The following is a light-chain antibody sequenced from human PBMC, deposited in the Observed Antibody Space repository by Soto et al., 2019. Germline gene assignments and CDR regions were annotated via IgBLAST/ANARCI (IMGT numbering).Light chain of an antibody. V-gene: IGKV4-1*01. CDR3: QQYYITPRT. Sequence: DIVMTQSPDSLAVSLGERATINCQSSQSILYTSNNKNYLAWYQQKPGQPPKLLIYWASTRESGVPDRFSGSASGTEFALTISSLQAEDVAVYYCQQYYITPRTFGQGTKVEIK. J-gene: IGKJ1*01. CDR1: QSILYTSNNKNY. CDR2: WAS.